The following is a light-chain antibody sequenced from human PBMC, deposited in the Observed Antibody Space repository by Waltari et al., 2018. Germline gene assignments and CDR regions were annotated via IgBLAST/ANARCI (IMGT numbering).Light chain of an antibody. CDR3: QHSYRPPYI. CDR1: QSISRF. V-gene: IGKV1-39*01. J-gene: IGKJ2*01. Sequence: DIQMTQSPSSLSASVGYRVTIPCRAGQSISRFLNWYQQKPGEAPKLLIYTASSLQSGVPSRFSGSGSGTDFTLTISSLQPEDFATYYCQHSYRPPYIFGQGTKLEIK. CDR2: TAS.